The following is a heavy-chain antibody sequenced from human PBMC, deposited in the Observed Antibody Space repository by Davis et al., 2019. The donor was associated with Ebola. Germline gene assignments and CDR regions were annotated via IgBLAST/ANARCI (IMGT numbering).Heavy chain of an antibody. V-gene: IGHV4-59*01. CDR1: GGSISSYY. D-gene: IGHD2-2*01. J-gene: IGHJ5*02. CDR2: IYYSGST. Sequence: PSETLSLTCTVSGGSISSYYWSWIRQPPGKGLEWIGYIYYSGSTNYNPSLKSRVTISVDTSKNQFSLKLSSVTAADTAVYYCARTLDSIVVPAARWGNWFDPWGQGTLVTVSS. CDR3: ARTLDSIVVPAARWGNWFDP.